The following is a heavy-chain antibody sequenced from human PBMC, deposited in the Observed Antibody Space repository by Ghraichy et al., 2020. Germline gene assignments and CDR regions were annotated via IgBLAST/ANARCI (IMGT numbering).Heavy chain of an antibody. Sequence: GGSLRLSCAASGFSFSDYGMHWVRQAPGKGLEWVAVISHDGSKKYYVDSVKGRITISRDNSKNTLYLQMNSLTTEDTAVYYCAKDTVGFRAVARGLDVWGQGTTVTVSS. CDR1: GFSFSDYG. V-gene: IGHV3-30*18. D-gene: IGHD6-19*01. CDR2: ISHDGSKK. J-gene: IGHJ6*02. CDR3: AKDTVGFRAVARGLDV.